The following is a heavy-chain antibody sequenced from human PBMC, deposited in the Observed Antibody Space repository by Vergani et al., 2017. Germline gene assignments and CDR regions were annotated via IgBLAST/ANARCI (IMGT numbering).Heavy chain of an antibody. Sequence: EVQLLESGGGLVQPGGSLRLSCAASGFTFSSYAMSWVRQAPGKGLEWVSAISGSGGSTYYADSVKGRFTISRDNSKNTLYLQMNSLRAEDTAVYYCAKGSCSRTSCHPYYYYYMDVWGKGTTVTVSS. CDR2: ISGSGGST. D-gene: IGHD2-2*01. V-gene: IGHV3-23*01. CDR3: AKGSCSRTSCHPYYYYYMDV. J-gene: IGHJ6*03. CDR1: GFTFSSYA.